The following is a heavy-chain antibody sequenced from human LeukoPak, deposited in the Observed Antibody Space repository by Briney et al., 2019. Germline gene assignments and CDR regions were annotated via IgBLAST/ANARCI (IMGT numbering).Heavy chain of an antibody. J-gene: IGHJ4*02. CDR1: GFTFSSYA. CDR3: VKEKDRSSSWSGRYFDY. D-gene: IGHD6-13*01. Sequence: PGGSLRLSCSASGFTFSSYAMHWVRQAPGKGLEYVSAISSNGGSTYYADSVKGRFTISRDNSKNTLYLQMSSLRAEDTAVYYCVKEKDRSSSWSGRYFDYWGQGTLVTVSS. V-gene: IGHV3-64D*06. CDR2: ISSNGGST.